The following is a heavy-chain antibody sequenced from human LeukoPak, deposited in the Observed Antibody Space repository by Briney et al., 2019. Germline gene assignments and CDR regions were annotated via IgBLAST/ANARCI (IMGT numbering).Heavy chain of an antibody. CDR2: ISGSGDIT. V-gene: IGHV3-64*05. Sequence: GGSLRLSCAASRFTFSSYAMHWVRQAPGKGLEYVSAISGSGDITYYADSVKGRFTISRDNSKNTLYVQMSSLTPEDAAVYYCLRDGMAVAGTAPLDYWGQGTLVTVSS. CDR3: LRDGMAVAGTAPLDY. D-gene: IGHD6-19*01. J-gene: IGHJ4*02. CDR1: RFTFSSYA.